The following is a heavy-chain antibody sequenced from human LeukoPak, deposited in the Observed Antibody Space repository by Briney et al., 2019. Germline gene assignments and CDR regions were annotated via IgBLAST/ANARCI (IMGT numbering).Heavy chain of an antibody. V-gene: IGHV1-2*02. D-gene: IGHD1-7*01. CDR3: ARMGTTRIRVYWFDP. J-gene: IGHJ5*02. CDR2: INPNSGST. Sequence: GASVKVSCKASGYTFTGYYMHWVRQAPGQGLEWMGWINPNSGSTNYAQKFQGRVTMTRDTSISTAYMELSRLRSDDTAVYYCARMGTTRIRVYWFDPWGQGTLVTVSS. CDR1: GYTFTGYY.